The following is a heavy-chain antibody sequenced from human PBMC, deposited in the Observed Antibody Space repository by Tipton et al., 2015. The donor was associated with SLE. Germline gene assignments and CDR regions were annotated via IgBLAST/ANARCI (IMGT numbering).Heavy chain of an antibody. J-gene: IGHJ4*02. D-gene: IGHD3-3*01. Sequence: QSGPEVKKPGASVKISCKASGNTFNNHYLHWVRQAPGHGLEWMGIINPSGGTTSYAQKFQGRVTMTRDTSTTTVYMELSSLRSEDTAVYYCARPQEFGSYTSDLFYWGQGTLGTVSS. CDR2: INPSGGTT. CDR1: GNTFNNHY. V-gene: IGHV1-46*02. CDR3: ARPQEFGSYTSDLFY.